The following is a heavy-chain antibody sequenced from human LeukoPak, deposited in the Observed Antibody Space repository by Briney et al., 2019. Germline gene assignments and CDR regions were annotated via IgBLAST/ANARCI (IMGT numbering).Heavy chain of an antibody. CDR3: GGLPPYFRGGSGKMA. Sequence: SETLSLTCTVSGGSISSYYWSWIRQPPGKGLEWIGYIYYSGSTNYNPSLRSRVTISVDTSKNQFSLKLSSVTAADTAVYYCGGLPPYFRGGSGKMAGGQGPLVTVS. J-gene: IGHJ4*02. D-gene: IGHD2-15*01. V-gene: IGHV4-59*01. CDR1: GGSISSYY. CDR2: IYYSGST.